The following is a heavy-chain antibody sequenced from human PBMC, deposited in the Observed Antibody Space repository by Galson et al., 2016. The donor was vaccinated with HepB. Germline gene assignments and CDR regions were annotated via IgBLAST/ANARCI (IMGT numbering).Heavy chain of an antibody. J-gene: IGHJ6*02. CDR2: ISSRAGAM. Sequence: SLRLSCAASGFTFSDYYMSWIRQAPGKGLEWVSSISSRAGAMYYADFVQGRFTISRDNAKTSVYLQMNSLRADDTAVYYCARDLVDTSMGEYFYYYGLDVWGQGTTVTVAS. V-gene: IGHV3-11*01. CDR3: ARDLVDTSMGEYFYYYGLDV. CDR1: GFTFSDYY. D-gene: IGHD5-18*01.